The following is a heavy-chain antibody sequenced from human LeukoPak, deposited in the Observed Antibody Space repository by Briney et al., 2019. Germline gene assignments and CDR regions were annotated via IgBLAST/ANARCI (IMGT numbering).Heavy chain of an antibody. D-gene: IGHD3-10*01. J-gene: IGHJ6*02. CDR2: IYTSGST. V-gene: IGHV4-61*02. CDR1: GGSISSGSYY. CDR3: ARDGLLWFEEPYYYYGMDV. Sequence: SETLSLTCTVSGGSISSGSYYWSWSRQPAGKGLEWIGRIYTSGSTNYNPSLKSRVTISVDTSKNQFSLKLSSVTAADTAVYYCARDGLLWFEEPYYYYGMDVWGQGTTVTVSS.